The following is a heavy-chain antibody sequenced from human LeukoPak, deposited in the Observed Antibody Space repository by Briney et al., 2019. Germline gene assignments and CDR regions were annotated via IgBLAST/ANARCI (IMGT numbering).Heavy chain of an antibody. CDR2: VNSDGTGT. Sequence: PGGSLRLSCAASGFTLSSYWMQWVRQAPGKGLVWVSRVNSDGTGTTYADSVEGRFTISRDNAKNTVYLQMNSLRAEDTAIYYCVRSLIVANSPDTDVWGKGTTVTVSS. V-gene: IGHV3-74*01. J-gene: IGHJ6*04. CDR3: VRSLIVANSPDTDV. D-gene: IGHD5-12*01. CDR1: GFTLSSYW.